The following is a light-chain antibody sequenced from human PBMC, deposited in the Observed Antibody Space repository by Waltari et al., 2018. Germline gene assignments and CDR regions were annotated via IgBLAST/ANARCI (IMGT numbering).Light chain of an antibody. V-gene: IGKV3-20*01. CDR1: DILSPRS. Sequence: EIVLTQSPDTLSLSLGERATLSCRASDILSPRSLAWYQQRPGQAPRLLIFGTSSPAAGTPERCGGSGSGTDFTLTISRLQAEDVAVYYCQQYGVSPIYTFGQGTKLEIK. J-gene: IGKJ2*01. CDR3: QQYGVSPIYT. CDR2: GTS.